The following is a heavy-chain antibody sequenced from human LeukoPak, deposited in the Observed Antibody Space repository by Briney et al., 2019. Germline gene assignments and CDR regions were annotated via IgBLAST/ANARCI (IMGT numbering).Heavy chain of an antibody. CDR1: GFTINTYW. D-gene: IGHD3-10*01. V-gene: IGHV3-7*01. Sequence: GGSLRLPCAASGFTINTYWMSWVRQAPGKGLEWVANIKQDGSEKYYVDSVKGRFTISRDNAKNSLYLQMNSLRAEDTAVYYCARDALSGLSWGQGTLVTVSS. J-gene: IGHJ5*02. CDR3: ARDALSGLS. CDR2: IKQDGSEK.